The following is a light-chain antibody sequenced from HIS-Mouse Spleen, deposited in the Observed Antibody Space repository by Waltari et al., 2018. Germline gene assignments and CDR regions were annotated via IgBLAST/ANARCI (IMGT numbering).Light chain of an antibody. CDR2: DDS. CDR1: NIGRKS. V-gene: IGLV3-21*03. Sequence: SYVLTQPPSVSVAPGKTARITCGGNNIGRKSVHWYQQKPGQAPVLVVYDDSDRPPGIPERFSGANSGNTATLTVSRIEAGDEADYYCQVWDRSSDHVVFGGGTKLTVL. CDR3: QVWDRSSDHVV. J-gene: IGLJ2*01.